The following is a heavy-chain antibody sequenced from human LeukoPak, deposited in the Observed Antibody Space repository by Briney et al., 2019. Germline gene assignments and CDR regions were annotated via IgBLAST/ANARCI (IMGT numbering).Heavy chain of an antibody. CDR2: IYYSGST. V-gene: IGHV4-59*01. CDR1: GGSISSYY. CDR3: ARVAVADLYYFDY. Sequence: SETLSLTCTVPGGSISSYYWSWIRQPPGKGLEWIGYIYYSGSTNYNPSLKSRVTISVDTSKNQFSLKLSSVTAADTAVYYCARVAVADLYYFDYWGQGTLVTVSS. D-gene: IGHD6-19*01. J-gene: IGHJ4*02.